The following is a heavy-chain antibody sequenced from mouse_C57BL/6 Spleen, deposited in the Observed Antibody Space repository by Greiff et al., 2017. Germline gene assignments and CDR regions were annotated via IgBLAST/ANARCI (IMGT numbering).Heavy chain of an antibody. D-gene: IGHD2-1*01. J-gene: IGHJ3*01. Sequence: EVKLVESGAELVRPGASVKLSCTASGFNIKDDYMHWVKQRPEQGLEWIGWIDPENGDTEYASKFQGKATITADTSSNTAYLQLSSLTSEDTAVYYCTKADYGNPAWFAYWGQGTLVTVSA. CDR3: TKADYGNPAWFAY. V-gene: IGHV14-4*01. CDR1: GFNIKDDY. CDR2: IDPENGDT.